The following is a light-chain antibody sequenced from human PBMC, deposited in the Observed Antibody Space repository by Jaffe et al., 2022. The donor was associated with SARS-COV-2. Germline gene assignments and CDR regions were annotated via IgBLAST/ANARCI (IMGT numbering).Light chain of an antibody. CDR3: QSADSSGPYREDVV. Sequence: SYELTQPPSVSVSPGQTARITCSGDALPKQYVYWYQQKPGQAPVLVIYKDTERPSGIPERFSGSSSGTTVTLTISGVQAEDEADYYCQSADSSGPYREDVVFGGGTRLTVL. CDR2: KDT. J-gene: IGLJ2*01. V-gene: IGLV3-25*03. CDR1: ALPKQY.